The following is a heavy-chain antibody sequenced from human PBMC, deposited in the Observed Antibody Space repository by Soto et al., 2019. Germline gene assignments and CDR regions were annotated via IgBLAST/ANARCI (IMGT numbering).Heavy chain of an antibody. V-gene: IGHV4-59*01. CDR2: IYHSGTT. Sequence: QVQLQESGPGLVKPSETLSLTCSVSGGSISSDYWSWIRQPPGKGLEYIGYIYHSGTTNYNPSLKSRVTMSVDTSKNQFSPRLSSVTAADTAVYYCARDRSGAGYYGMDVWGQGTTVTVS. D-gene: IGHD3-10*01. J-gene: IGHJ6*02. CDR3: ARDRSGAGYYGMDV. CDR1: GGSISSDY.